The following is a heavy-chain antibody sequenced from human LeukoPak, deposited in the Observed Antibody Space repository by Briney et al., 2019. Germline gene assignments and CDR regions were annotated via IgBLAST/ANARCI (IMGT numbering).Heavy chain of an antibody. CDR2: TSSSDDGT. CDR1: GFPLSSYA. J-gene: IGHJ4*02. V-gene: IGHV3-23*01. Sequence: GGSLRLSCAASGFPLSSYAMSWVRQVPGKGLEWVSATSSSDDGTYYADSVKGRFTISRDNSKNTLYLQMNSLRAEDTAIYYCAKASRDIPAAGPSGYYFDYWGQGTLVTVSS. CDR3: AKASRDIPAAGPSGYYFDY. D-gene: IGHD6-13*01.